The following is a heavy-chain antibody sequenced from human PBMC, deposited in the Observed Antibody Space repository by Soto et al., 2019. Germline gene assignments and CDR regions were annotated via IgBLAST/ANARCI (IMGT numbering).Heavy chain of an antibody. D-gene: IGHD4-4*01. CDR1: GYTFTGYY. V-gene: IGHV1-2*04. Sequence: ASVKVSCKASGYTFTGYYMHWVRQAPGQGLEWMGWINPNSGGTNYAQKFQGWVTMTRDTSISTAYMELSRLRSDDTAVYYCARSRTVTKGGGFDPWGQGTLVTVSS. CDR2: INPNSGGT. CDR3: ARSRTVTKGGGFDP. J-gene: IGHJ5*02.